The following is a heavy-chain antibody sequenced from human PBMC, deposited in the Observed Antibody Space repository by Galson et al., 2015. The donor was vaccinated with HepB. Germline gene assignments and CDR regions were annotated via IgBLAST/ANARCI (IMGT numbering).Heavy chain of an antibody. J-gene: IGHJ3*02. CDR1: GSTFISYG. V-gene: IGHV1-18*01. D-gene: IGHD2-2*01. CDR3: ARAAGVPVAPRAFDI. CDR2: ISAYNGNT. Sequence: SVTVSCKASGSTFISYGISWVRQAPGQGLEWMGWISAYNGNTNYAQKLQGRVTMTTDTSTSTAYMELRSLRSDDTAVYYCARAAGVPVAPRAFDIWGQGTMVTVSS.